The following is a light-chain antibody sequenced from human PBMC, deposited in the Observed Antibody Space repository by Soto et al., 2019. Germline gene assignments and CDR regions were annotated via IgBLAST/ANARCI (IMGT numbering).Light chain of an antibody. CDR1: QSVSNNY. Sequence: PGERATLSCRASQSVSNNYLAWYQQKPGQAPRLLIYGASNRATGIPDGFSGSGSGTDFTLTISRLEPEDFAVYYCQQYGSSGTFGQGTKVDIK. V-gene: IGKV3-20*01. CDR2: GAS. CDR3: QQYGSSGT. J-gene: IGKJ1*01.